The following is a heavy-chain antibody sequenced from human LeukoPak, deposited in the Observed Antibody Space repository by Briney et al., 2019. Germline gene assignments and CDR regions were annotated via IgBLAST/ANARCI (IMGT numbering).Heavy chain of an antibody. CDR1: GFTFSSYD. V-gene: IGHV3-21*01. D-gene: IGHD3-16*01. J-gene: IGHJ4*02. Sequence: GGSLRLSCAGSGFTFSSYDMNWFRQAPGERLEWVSSISSKSSYKFYADSVKGRFTISRDNAKNSLYLQMNSLRADDTAVYYCARGEDNADEYLREDYWGQGILVTVSS. CDR3: ARGEDNADEYLREDY. CDR2: ISSKSSYK.